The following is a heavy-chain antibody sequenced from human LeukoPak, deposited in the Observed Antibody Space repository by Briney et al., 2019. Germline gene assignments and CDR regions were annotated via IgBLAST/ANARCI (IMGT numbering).Heavy chain of an antibody. V-gene: IGHV3-30*02. D-gene: IGHD5-12*01. J-gene: IGHJ1*01. CDR1: GFTFSSYS. CDR2: IRYDGSNK. CDR3: AKDLDIVATKPGGYFQH. Sequence: GSLRLSCAASGFTFSSYSMHWVRQAPGKGLEWVAFIRYDGSNKYYADSVKGRFTISRDNSKNTLYLQMNSLRAEDTAVYYCAKDLDIVATKPGGYFQHWGQGTLVTVSS.